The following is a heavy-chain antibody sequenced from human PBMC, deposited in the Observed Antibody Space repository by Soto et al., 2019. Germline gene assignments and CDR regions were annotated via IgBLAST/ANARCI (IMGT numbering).Heavy chain of an antibody. V-gene: IGHV1-2*02. D-gene: IGHD3-9*01. J-gene: IGHJ5*02. CDR2: IKSFNGDT. CDR3: ARVVSPYYDVLTGNWFDP. Sequence: QVQLVQSGAEVKEPGASVKVSCKPSGYTFTGYYMHWARQAPGQGLEWMGWIKSFNGDTNYAQKFQGRVTLTRDTSISTAYMELSRLKSDDTAVYYCARVVSPYYDVLTGNWFDPWGQGTLVTVSS. CDR1: GYTFTGYY.